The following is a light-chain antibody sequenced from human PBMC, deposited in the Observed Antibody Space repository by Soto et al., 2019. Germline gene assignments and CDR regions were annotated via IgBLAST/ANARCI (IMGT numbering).Light chain of an antibody. J-gene: IGLJ2*01. CDR1: SSDVGAYNY. CDR3: ASYAGSNNVV. Sequence: QSALTQPPSASGSPGQSVTISCTGTSSDVGAYNYVSWYQQHPGKAPKLMIFEVTKRPSGVPGRFAGSKSGNAASLTVSDLQAEDEADYYCASYAGSNNVVFGGGTKLTVL. CDR2: EVT. V-gene: IGLV2-8*01.